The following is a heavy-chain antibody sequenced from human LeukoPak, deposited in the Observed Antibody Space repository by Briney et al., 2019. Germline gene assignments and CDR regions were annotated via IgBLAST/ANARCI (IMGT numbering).Heavy chain of an antibody. D-gene: IGHD1-26*01. J-gene: IGHJ6*02. CDR2: ISGSGDSA. Sequence: PGGSLRLSCAASGFTFSSYAMTWVRQAPWKGLEWVSAISGSGDSAYYADSVKGRFTISRDNSKNTLYLQMDGLGAENTAVYYCAKFSGSYYYYYAMDVWGQGTTVTVSS. CDR3: AKFSGSYYYYYAMDV. CDR1: GFTFSSYA. V-gene: IGHV3-23*01.